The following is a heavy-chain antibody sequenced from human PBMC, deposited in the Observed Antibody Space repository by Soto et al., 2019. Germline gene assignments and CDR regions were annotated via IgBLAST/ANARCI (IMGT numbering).Heavy chain of an antibody. D-gene: IGHD6-13*01. CDR3: ARDLAAGDH. J-gene: IGHJ4*02. CDR1: GYTFTHYY. CDR2: ISPASGST. V-gene: IGHV1-46*01. Sequence: QVQLVQSGAEVKKPGASVKLSCRTSGYTFTHYYIHWVRQAPGQGLEWLGIISPASGSTNYAQEFQGRVTLTMDTSTTTVYMELSGLRAEDTAIFYCARDLAAGDHWGQGTLVTVSS.